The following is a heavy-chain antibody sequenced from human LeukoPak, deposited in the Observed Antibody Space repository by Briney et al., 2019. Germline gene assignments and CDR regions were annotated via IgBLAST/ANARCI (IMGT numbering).Heavy chain of an antibody. CDR3: AREGGDIVVVPAAERAYYFDY. CDR1: GYTFTSYY. J-gene: IGHJ4*02. D-gene: IGHD2-2*01. Sequence: ASVKVSCKASGYTFTSYYMHWVRQAPGQGLEWMGIINPSGGSTSYAQKFQGRVTMTRDMSTSTVYMELRSLRSEDTAVYYCAREGGDIVVVPAAERAYYFDYWGQGTLVTVSS. V-gene: IGHV1-46*01. CDR2: INPSGGST.